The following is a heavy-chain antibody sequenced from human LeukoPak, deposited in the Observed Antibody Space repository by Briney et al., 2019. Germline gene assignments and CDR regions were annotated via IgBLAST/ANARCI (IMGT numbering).Heavy chain of an antibody. D-gene: IGHD2-2*03. Sequence: SETLSLTCTVSGGSISRYYWSWIRQPPGNGLEWIGYIYYSGSTNYNPSLKSRVTISVDTSKSQFSLKLSSVAAADTAVYYCARAPSKSGYNWFDPWGQGTLVTVSS. CDR3: ARAPSKSGYNWFDP. V-gene: IGHV4-59*01. CDR2: IYYSGST. J-gene: IGHJ5*02. CDR1: GGSISRYY.